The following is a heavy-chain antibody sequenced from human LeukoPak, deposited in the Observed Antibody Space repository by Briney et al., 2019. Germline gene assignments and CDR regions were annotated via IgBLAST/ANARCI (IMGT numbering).Heavy chain of an antibody. CDR3: ARDRHIAAAVYYYYMDV. J-gene: IGHJ6*03. CDR1: GYTFTSYD. Sequence: SVKVSCKASGYTFTSYDINWVRQAPGQGLEWMGRIIPIFGTANYAQKFQGRVTITTDESTSTAYMELSSLRSEDTAVYYCARDRHIAAAVYYYYMDVWGKGTPVTVSS. CDR2: IIPIFGTA. D-gene: IGHD6-13*01. V-gene: IGHV1-69*05.